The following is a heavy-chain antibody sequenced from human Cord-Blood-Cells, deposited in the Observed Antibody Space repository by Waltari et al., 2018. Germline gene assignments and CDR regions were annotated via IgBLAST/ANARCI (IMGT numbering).Heavy chain of an antibody. Sequence: QVQLVQSGAEVKKPGSSGTVSCKASGGTFSSSAILWVRQTPGQGLEWMGGIIPIFGTANYAQKFQGRVTITADESTSTAYMELSSLRSEDTAVYYCARDDGRGWPSSSFDYWGQGTLVTVSS. CDR1: GGTFSSSA. D-gene: IGHD6-13*01. CDR3: ARDDGRGWPSSSFDY. CDR2: IIPIFGTA. V-gene: IGHV1-69*01. J-gene: IGHJ4*02.